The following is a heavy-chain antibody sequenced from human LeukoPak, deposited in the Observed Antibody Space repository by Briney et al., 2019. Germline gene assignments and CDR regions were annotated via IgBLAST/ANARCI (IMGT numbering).Heavy chain of an antibody. J-gene: IGHJ4*02. D-gene: IGHD3-10*01. CDR3: AKGHECSITMVRGVIY. CDR2: ISWNSGSI. CDR1: GFTFDDYA. Sequence: PGRSLRLSCAASGFTFDDYAMHWVRQAPGKGLEWVSGISWNSGSIGYADSVKGRFTISRDNAKNSLYLQMNSLRAEDTALYYCAKGHECSITMVRGVIYWGQGTLVTVSS. V-gene: IGHV3-9*01.